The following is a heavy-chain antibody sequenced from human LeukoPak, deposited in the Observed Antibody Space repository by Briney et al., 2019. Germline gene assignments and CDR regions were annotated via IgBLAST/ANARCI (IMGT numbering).Heavy chain of an antibody. Sequence: GGSLGLSCAASGFILSSYAMHWVRRAPGKGLEWVAFTQHDGDDKYYADSVKGRFTISRDNSKNTLYLQMNSLRAEDTAVYYCAKVLPGPFHYWGQGTLVTVSS. CDR3: AKVLPGPFHY. CDR2: TQHDGDDK. CDR1: GFILSSYA. V-gene: IGHV3-30*02. D-gene: IGHD1-1*01. J-gene: IGHJ4*02.